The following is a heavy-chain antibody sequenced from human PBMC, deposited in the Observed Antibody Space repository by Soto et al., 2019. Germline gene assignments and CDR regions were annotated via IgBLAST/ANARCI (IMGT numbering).Heavy chain of an antibody. CDR3: ARDHGYYDSSGYYMSGYGMDV. J-gene: IGHJ6*02. V-gene: IGHV3-33*01. Sequence: GGSLRLSCAASGFTFSSYGMHWVRQAPGKGLEWVAVIWYDGSNKYYADSVKGRFTISRDNSKNTLYLQMNSLRAEDTAVYYCARDHGYYDSSGYYMSGYGMDVWGQGTTVTVSS. CDR2: IWYDGSNK. D-gene: IGHD3-22*01. CDR1: GFTFSSYG.